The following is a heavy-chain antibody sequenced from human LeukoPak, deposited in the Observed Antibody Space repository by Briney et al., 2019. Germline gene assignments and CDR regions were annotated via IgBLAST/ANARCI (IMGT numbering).Heavy chain of an antibody. V-gene: IGHV1-3*01. CDR2: INAGNGNT. CDR1: GYTFTSYA. Sequence: GASVKVSCKASGYTFTSYAMHWVRQAPGQRLEWMGWINAGNGNTKYSQKFQGRVTITRDTSASTAYMELSSLRSDDTAVYYCARESSVVVVPAAIVYWGQGTLVTVSS. CDR3: ARESSVVVVPAAIVY. D-gene: IGHD2-2*02. J-gene: IGHJ4*02.